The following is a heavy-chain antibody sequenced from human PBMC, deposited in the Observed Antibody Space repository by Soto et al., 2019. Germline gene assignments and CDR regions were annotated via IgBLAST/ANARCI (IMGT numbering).Heavy chain of an antibody. CDR2: IYYTGST. Sequence: SETLSLTCTVSGGSISSYYWSWIRQPPGKGLEWIGYIYYTGSTSYNPSLKGRVTMSIDTSKNQFSLKLNSVTAADTAVYDCATGVWVVAIFAYHCSGMDVWGQGTRVTVSS. D-gene: IGHD2-15*01. J-gene: IGHJ6*02. V-gene: IGHV4-59*01. CDR1: GGSISSYY. CDR3: ATGVWVVAIFAYHCSGMDV.